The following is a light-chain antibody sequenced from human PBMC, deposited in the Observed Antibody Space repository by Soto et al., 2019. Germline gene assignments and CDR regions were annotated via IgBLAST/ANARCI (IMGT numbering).Light chain of an antibody. Sequence: QSALTQPASVSGSPGQSITISCTGTSSDVGGYNYVSWYQQHPGKAPKLTIYEVSNRPSGVSNRFSGSQSGNTASLTISGLQAEDQAGYYCSAYTSSSTQVFGTGTKLTVL. V-gene: IGLV2-14*01. CDR2: EVS. CDR3: SAYTSSSTQV. CDR1: SSDVGGYNY. J-gene: IGLJ1*01.